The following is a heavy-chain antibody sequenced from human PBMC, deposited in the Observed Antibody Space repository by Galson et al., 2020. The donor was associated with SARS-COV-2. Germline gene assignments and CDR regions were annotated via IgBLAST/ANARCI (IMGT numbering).Heavy chain of an antibody. CDR2: VNSNGGAA. V-gene: IGHV1-2*04. CDR3: ARGGVDYYPSGLDV. Sequence: GESLKISCKASGYNFIDHYIHWVRQAPGQGLEWMGWVNSNGGAASYAQKFEVWVTMTSDTSTNTVYLDLNSLRSDDTAIYYCARGGVDYYPSGLDVWGRGTMVTVSS. D-gene: IGHD1-26*01. J-gene: IGHJ3*01. CDR1: GYNFIDHY.